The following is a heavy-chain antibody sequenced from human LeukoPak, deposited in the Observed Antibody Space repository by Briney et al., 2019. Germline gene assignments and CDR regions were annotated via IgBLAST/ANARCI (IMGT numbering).Heavy chain of an antibody. V-gene: IGHV3-23*01. Sequence: GGSLRLSCAASGFTFSSYAMSWVRQAPGKGLEWVSAISGSGGSTYYADSVKGRFTISRDNSKNTLYLQMNSLRAEDTAVYYCAKVQEAGYSYGSTDYWGQGTLVTVSS. CDR3: AKVQEAGYSYGSTDY. J-gene: IGHJ4*02. CDR1: GFTFSSYA. CDR2: ISGSGGST. D-gene: IGHD5-18*01.